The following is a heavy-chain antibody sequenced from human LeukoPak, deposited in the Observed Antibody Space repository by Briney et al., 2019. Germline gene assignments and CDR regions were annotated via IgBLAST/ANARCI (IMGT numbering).Heavy chain of an antibody. CDR1: GGSFSGYY. V-gene: IGHV4-34*01. J-gene: IGHJ6*03. Sequence: SETLSLTCAVYGGSFSGYYWSWIRQPPGKGVEWIGEINHSGSTNYNPSLKSRVTISVDTSKNQFSLKLSSVTAADTAVYYCASYSSNYAYYYYYMDVWGKGTTVTVSS. CDR2: INHSGST. D-gene: IGHD4-11*01. CDR3: ASYSSNYAYYYYYMDV.